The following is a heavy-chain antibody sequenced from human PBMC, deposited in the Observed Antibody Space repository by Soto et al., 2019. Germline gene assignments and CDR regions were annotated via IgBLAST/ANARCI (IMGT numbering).Heavy chain of an antibody. CDR2: IPYSGGP. CDR3: AASEVGLISVLGT. Sequence: SETLSLTCTVSGGSMKNFFWSWIRQPPGKGLEWIGYIPYSGGPTYTPSLKSRASIAIDTSRNQFSLRLTSVTTADTAVYYCAASEVGLISVLGTCGQGTQVTGSS. D-gene: IGHD3-10*02. J-gene: IGHJ5*02. V-gene: IGHV4-59*01. CDR1: GGSMKNFF.